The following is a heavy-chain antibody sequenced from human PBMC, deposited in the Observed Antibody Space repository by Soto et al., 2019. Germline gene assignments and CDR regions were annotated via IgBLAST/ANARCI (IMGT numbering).Heavy chain of an antibody. CDR1: GDSVSSNSAA. CDR3: ARVRFYYDSSGYQYYFDY. CDR2: TYYRSKWYN. D-gene: IGHD3-22*01. Sequence: PSQTLSLTCAISGDSVSSNSAAWNWIRQSPSRGLEWLGRTYYRSKWYNDYAVSVKSRITINPDTSKNQFSLQLNSVTPEDTAVYYCARVRFYYDSSGYQYYFDYWGQGTLVTVS. V-gene: IGHV6-1*01. J-gene: IGHJ4*02.